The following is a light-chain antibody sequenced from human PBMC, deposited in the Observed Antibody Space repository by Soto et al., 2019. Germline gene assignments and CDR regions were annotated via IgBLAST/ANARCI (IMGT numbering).Light chain of an antibody. Sequence: EIVMTQSPATLFVSPGERATLSCRASQSVSSNLAWYQQKPGQAPRLLIYGASTRATGIPARFSGSGSGTEFTLTISSLQSDYFAVYYCQQYNNWPLLTFGGGTKVEIK. CDR2: GAS. J-gene: IGKJ4*01. V-gene: IGKV3D-15*01. CDR1: QSVSSN. CDR3: QQYNNWPLLT.